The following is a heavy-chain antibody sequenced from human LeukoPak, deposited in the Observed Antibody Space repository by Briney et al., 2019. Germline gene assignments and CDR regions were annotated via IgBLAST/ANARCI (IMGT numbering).Heavy chain of an antibody. J-gene: IGHJ4*02. CDR3: ARDPYYYDSSGPDY. D-gene: IGHD3-22*01. V-gene: IGHV1-2*02. CDR2: INSNRGGT. CDR1: GYTFTNYY. Sequence: GASVKVSCKASGYTFTNYYIHWVRQAPGQGLEWMGWINSNRGGTNYAQKFQGRVTMTRDTSTSTVYMELSSLRSEDTAVYYCARDPYYYDSSGPDYWGQGTLVTVSS.